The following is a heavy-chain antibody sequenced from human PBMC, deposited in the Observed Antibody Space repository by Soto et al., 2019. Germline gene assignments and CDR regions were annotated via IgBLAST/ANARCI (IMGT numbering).Heavy chain of an antibody. V-gene: IGHV3-30-3*01. D-gene: IGHD1-26*01. Sequence: QVQLVESGGGVVQPGRSLRLSCAASGFTFSSYAMHWVRQAPGKGLEWVAVISYDGSNKYYADSVKGRFTISRDNSKNTLYLQMNSLRAEDTAVYYCARDQRELLLMDVCGQGTTFTVSS. CDR2: ISYDGSNK. J-gene: IGHJ6*02. CDR1: GFTFSSYA. CDR3: ARDQRELLLMDV.